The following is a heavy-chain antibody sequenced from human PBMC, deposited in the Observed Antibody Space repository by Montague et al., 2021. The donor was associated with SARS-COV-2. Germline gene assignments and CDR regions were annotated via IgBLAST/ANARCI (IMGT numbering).Heavy chain of an antibody. J-gene: IGHJ6*02. CDR1: GFTFSSYA. CDR2: ISYGGSNY. Sequence: SLRLSCAASGFTFSSYAMHWVRQAPGKGLEWVSVISYGGSNYYSAAVVKGLFIITRDNTKNMQYQQMNRLRAEDTAVYYCARVIVVGYYGMDVWGQGTTVTVSS. V-gene: IGHV3-30-3*01. CDR3: ARVIVVGYYGMDV. D-gene: IGHD3-22*01.